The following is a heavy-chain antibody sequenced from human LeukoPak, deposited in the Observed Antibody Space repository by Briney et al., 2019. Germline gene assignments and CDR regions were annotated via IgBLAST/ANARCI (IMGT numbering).Heavy chain of an antibody. D-gene: IGHD3-22*01. CDR2: VSGGGSST. Sequence: GGSLRLSCAASGFTFTNYGMSWVRQAPGKGLEWVSAVSGGGSSTYYADSVKGRFTISRDNSKNTVYLQMNSLRAEDTAVYYCAKEKNSGYYYHFDYWGQGTLVTVSS. V-gene: IGHV3-23*01. CDR3: AKEKNSGYYYHFDY. CDR1: GFTFTNYG. J-gene: IGHJ4*02.